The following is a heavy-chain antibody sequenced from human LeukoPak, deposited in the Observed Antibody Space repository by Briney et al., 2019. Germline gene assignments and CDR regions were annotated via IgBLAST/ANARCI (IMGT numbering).Heavy chain of an antibody. CDR2: ISAYNGNT. J-gene: IGHJ4*02. CDR3: ARDERYDILTGYPRAYFDY. CDR1: GSTFTSYG. Sequence: ASVKVSCTASGSTFTSYGISWVRQAPGQGLEWMGWISAYNGNTNYAQKLQGRVTMTTDTSTSTAYMELRSLRSDDTAVYYCARDERYDILTGYPRAYFDYWGQGTLVTVSS. V-gene: IGHV1-18*01. D-gene: IGHD3-9*01.